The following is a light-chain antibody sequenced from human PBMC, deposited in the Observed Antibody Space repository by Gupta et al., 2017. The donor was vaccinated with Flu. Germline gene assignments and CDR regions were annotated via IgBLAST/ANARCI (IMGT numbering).Light chain of an antibody. Sequence: GDRDTITCRASQGIRNDLAWYQQKPGKAPKRLIFDAVNLQSGVPSRFSGSGSGTEFTLTISSLQPEDFATYFCLQHNSYPRTFGQGTKVEIK. CDR2: DAV. CDR1: QGIRND. CDR3: LQHNSYPRT. J-gene: IGKJ1*01. V-gene: IGKV1-17*01.